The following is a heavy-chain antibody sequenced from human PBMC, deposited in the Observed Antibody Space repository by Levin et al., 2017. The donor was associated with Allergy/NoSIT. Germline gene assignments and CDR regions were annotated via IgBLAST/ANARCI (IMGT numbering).Heavy chain of an antibody. J-gene: IGHJ4*02. V-gene: IGHV1-69*13. CDR1: GGTFSSYA. Sequence: SVKVSCKASGGTFSSYAISWVRQAPGQGLEWMGGIIPIFGTANYAQKFQGRVTITADESTSTAYMELSSLRSEDTAVYYCAMTYYYGSGSYLSFDYWGQGTLVTVSS. CDR2: IIPIFGTA. CDR3: AMTYYYGSGSYLSFDY. D-gene: IGHD3-10*01.